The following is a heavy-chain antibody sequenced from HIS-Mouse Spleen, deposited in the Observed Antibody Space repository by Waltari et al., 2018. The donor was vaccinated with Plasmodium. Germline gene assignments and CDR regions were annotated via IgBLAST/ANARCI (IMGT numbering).Heavy chain of an antibody. J-gene: IGHJ6*02. CDR1: GFTFSSYG. CDR2: ISDDGSNK. CDR3: AIAYGMDV. V-gene: IGHV3-30*03. Sequence: QVQLVESGGGVVQPGRSLRLSCAASGFTFSSYGMHWVRQAPGKGLEWVAVISDDGSNKYYADSVKGRFTISRDNSKNTLYLQMNSLRAEDTAVYYCAIAYGMDVWGQGTTVTVSS.